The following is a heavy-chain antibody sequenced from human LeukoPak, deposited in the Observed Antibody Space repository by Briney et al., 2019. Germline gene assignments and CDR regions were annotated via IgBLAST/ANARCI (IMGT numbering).Heavy chain of an antibody. Sequence: VASVKVSCKASGYTFTSYAMHWVRQAPGQRLEWMGWINAGNGNTKYSQKFQGRVTITRDTSASTAYMELSSLRSEDTAVYYCARDFSPARHNWFDPWGQGTLVTVSS. CDR3: ARDFSPARHNWFDP. CDR2: INAGNGNT. CDR1: GYTFTSYA. V-gene: IGHV1-3*01. J-gene: IGHJ5*02.